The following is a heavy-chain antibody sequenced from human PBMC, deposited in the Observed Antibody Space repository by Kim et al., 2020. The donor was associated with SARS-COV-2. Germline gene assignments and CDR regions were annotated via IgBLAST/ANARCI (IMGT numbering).Heavy chain of an antibody. CDR3: AKNVHITSVTFLWYFDL. CDR2: IFGSGHGT. V-gene: IGHV3-23*01. D-gene: IGHD2-2*01. J-gene: IGHJ2*01. Sequence: GGSLRLSCVASLFTFSSSAMTWVRQAPGKGLEWVSTIFGSGHGTYYADSVKGRFVVSRDNSKNTLYLQMNNLRGDDTAIYYCAKNVHITSVTFLWYFDLWGRGSSVTVSS. CDR1: LFTFSSSA.